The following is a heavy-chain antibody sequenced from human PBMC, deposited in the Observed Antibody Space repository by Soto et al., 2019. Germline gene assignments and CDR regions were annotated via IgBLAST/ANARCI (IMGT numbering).Heavy chain of an antibody. CDR2: ISYDGSNK. Sequence: GSLRLSCAASGFTFSSYGMHWVRQAPGKGLEWVAVISYDGSNKYYADSVKGRFTISRDNSKNTLYLQMNSLRAEDTAVYYCAKDLVYYDFWSGYRGGVDYYYGMDVWGQGTTVTVSS. J-gene: IGHJ6*02. CDR3: AKDLVYYDFWSGYRGGVDYYYGMDV. CDR1: GFTFSSYG. D-gene: IGHD3-3*01. V-gene: IGHV3-30*18.